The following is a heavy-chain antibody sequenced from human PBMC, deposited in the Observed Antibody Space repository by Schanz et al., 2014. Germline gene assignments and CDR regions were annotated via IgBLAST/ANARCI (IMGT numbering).Heavy chain of an antibody. CDR1: GYSFSAYY. CDR3: AGDKGQSGGGMDV. D-gene: IGHD1-26*01. V-gene: IGHV1-2*06. CDR2: FT. J-gene: IGHJ6*02. Sequence: QVQLVQSGAEVKKPGSSVKVSCKASGYSFSAYYIHWMRQAPGQGLEWLGRFTHISQKFQGRVTMTRDTSSTTAYMELSSLTSEDTAVYYCAGDKGQSGGGMDVWGQGPTVTVSS.